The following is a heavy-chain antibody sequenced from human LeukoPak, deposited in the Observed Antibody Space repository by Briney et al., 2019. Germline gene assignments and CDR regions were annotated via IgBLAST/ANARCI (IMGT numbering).Heavy chain of an antibody. V-gene: IGHV3-33*01. J-gene: IGHJ5*02. D-gene: IGHD2/OR15-2a*01. CDR1: GXTFSSYG. CDR3: ARRNWFDP. CDR2: IWYDGSNK. Sequence: PGRSLRLSCAASGXTFSSYGMHWVRQAPGKGLEWVAVIWYDGSNKYYADSVKGRFTISRGDAKNSLYLQMNSLRAEDTAVYYCARRNWFDPWGQGTLVIVSS.